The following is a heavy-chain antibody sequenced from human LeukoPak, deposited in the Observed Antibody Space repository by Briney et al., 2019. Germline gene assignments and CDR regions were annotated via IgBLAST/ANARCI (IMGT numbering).Heavy chain of an antibody. V-gene: IGHV4-39*01. D-gene: IGHD3-10*01. CDR1: GGSISSSSYY. CDR2: IYYSGST. Sequence: KPSETLSLTCTVSGGSISSSSYYWGWIRQPPGKGLESIGSIYYSGSTYYNPSLKSRVTISVDTSKNQFSLKLSSVTAADTAVYYCARELFGITPSDYWGQGTLVTVSS. J-gene: IGHJ4*02. CDR3: ARELFGITPSDY.